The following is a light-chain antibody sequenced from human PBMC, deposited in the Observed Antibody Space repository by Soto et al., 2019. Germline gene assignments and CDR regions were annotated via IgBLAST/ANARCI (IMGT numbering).Light chain of an antibody. CDR2: MVS. V-gene: IGLV2-14*01. CDR3: SSYTATSTHV. J-gene: IGLJ1*01. CDR1: SSDVGGYKY. Sequence: QSVLTQPASVSGSPGQSITITCTGTSSDVGGYKYVSWYQQNPGKAPKLLIYMVSNRPPGVSSRFSGSKAGNTASLTISGLQAEDEADYYCSSYTATSTHVFGTGTKVTVL.